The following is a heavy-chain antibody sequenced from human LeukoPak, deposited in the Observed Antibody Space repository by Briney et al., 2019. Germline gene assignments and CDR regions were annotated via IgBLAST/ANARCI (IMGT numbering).Heavy chain of an antibody. CDR1: GGSFSGYY. Sequence: SETLSLTCAVYGGSFSGYYWSWIRQPPGKGLGWIGEINHSGSTNYNPSLKSRVTISVDTSKNQFSLKLSSVTAADTAVYYCARRRAAAGPDYWGQGTLVTVSS. CDR3: ARRRAAAGPDY. CDR2: INHSGST. J-gene: IGHJ4*02. D-gene: IGHD6-13*01. V-gene: IGHV4-34*01.